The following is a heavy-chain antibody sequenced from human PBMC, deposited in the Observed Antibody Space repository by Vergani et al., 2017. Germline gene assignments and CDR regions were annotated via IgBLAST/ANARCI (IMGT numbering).Heavy chain of an antibody. Sequence: QVHLVESGGGVVQPGRSLRLSCVVSGFTSSYYGMHWVRQAPGKGLEWVAVISYDGTQKYYADSVKGRFTISRDNSKSTLYLQMNSLRTEDTAVYYCATKSCGTPGCQIGYFREWGQGTLVTLS. J-gene: IGHJ1*01. D-gene: IGHD1-1*01. CDR2: ISYDGTQK. V-gene: IGHV3-30*03. CDR3: ATKSCGTPGCQIGYFRE. CDR1: GFTSSYYG.